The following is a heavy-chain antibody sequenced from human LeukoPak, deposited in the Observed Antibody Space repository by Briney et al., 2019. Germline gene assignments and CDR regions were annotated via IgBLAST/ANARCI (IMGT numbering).Heavy chain of an antibody. D-gene: IGHD4-17*01. J-gene: IGHJ1*01. Sequence: SETLSLTCSVSGGSISNYYWSWIRQPPGKGLEWIGYIYYSGRTNYNPSLKSRVTISVDTSRNQFSLNLNSVTAADTAVYYCARGDYGDFEYFQHWGQGTLVTVSS. CDR1: GGSISNYY. V-gene: IGHV4-59*01. CDR2: IYYSGRT. CDR3: ARGDYGDFEYFQH.